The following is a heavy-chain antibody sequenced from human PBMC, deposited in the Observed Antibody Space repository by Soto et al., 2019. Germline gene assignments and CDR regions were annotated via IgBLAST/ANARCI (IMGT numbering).Heavy chain of an antibody. V-gene: IGHV3-23*01. CDR3: AKRRGAGGYFDY. D-gene: IGHD2-15*01. CDR2: VSIGGST. J-gene: IGHJ4*02. Sequence: GGSLRLSCAASGITFSSYAMGWVRQGPGKGLEWVAVVSIGGSTHYADSVRGRFTISRDNSKNTLSLQMNSLTAADTAVYFCAKRRGAGGYFDYWGQGALVTVSS. CDR1: GITFSSYA.